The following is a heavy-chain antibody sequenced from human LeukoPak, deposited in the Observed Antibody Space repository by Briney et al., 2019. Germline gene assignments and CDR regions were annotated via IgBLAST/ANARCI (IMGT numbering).Heavy chain of an antibody. CDR2: INPNSGGT. Sequence: GASVKVSCKASGYTFTGYYMHWVRQAPGQGLEWMGRINPNSGGTNYAQKFQGRVTMTRDTSISTAYMELSRLRSEDTAVYYCARDSGTIKVKGYFDYWGQGTLVTVSS. CDR1: GYTFTGYY. V-gene: IGHV1-2*06. D-gene: IGHD5-24*01. CDR3: ARDSGTIKVKGYFDY. J-gene: IGHJ4*02.